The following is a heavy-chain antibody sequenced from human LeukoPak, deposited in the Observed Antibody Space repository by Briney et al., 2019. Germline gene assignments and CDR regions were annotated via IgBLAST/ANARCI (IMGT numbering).Heavy chain of an antibody. CDR3: ARGTIAAAGYYYFDY. J-gene: IGHJ4*02. CDR2: IKQDGSEK. V-gene: IGHV3-7*04. Sequence: QPGGSLRLSCAASGFTFSSYWMSWVRQAPGKGLEWVANIKQDGSEKYYVDSVKGRFTISRDNAKNSLYLQMNSLRAEDTAVYYCARGTIAAAGYYYFDYWGQGTQVTVSS. D-gene: IGHD6-13*01. CDR1: GFTFSSYW.